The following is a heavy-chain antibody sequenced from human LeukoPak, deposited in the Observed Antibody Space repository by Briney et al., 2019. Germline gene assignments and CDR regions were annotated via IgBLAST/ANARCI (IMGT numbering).Heavy chain of an antibody. V-gene: IGHV3-48*01. J-gene: IGHJ4*02. CDR3: ARESAYAFDY. CDR2: ISSTSSTL. D-gene: IGHD5-12*01. CDR1: GFTFSGYS. Sequence: GGSLRLSCAASGFTFSGYSMNWVRQAPGKGLEWVSYISSTSSTLLYTDSVKGRFIISRDNAKNPLCLQMNSLRAEDTAVYYCARESAYAFDYWGQGILVTVSS.